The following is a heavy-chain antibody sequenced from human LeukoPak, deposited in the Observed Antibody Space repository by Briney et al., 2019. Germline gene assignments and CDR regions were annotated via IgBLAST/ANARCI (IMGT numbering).Heavy chain of an antibody. CDR3: ARIKYGSGSPFDY. Sequence: SETLSLTCNVSGGSISNYYWSWIRQPPGKGLEWIGYIYYSGSTNYNPSLKSRVTISVDSSENQFSLKLSSVTAADTAVYYCARIKYGSGSPFDYWGQGTLVTVSS. J-gene: IGHJ4*02. CDR1: GGSISNYY. CDR2: IYYSGST. V-gene: IGHV4-59*01. D-gene: IGHD3-10*01.